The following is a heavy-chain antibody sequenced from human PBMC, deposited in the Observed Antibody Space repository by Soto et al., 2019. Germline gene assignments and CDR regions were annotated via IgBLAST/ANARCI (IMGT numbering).Heavy chain of an antibody. CDR1: GYTLTELS. D-gene: IGHD3-22*01. V-gene: IGHV1-24*01. Sequence: QVQLVQSGAEVKKPGASVKVSCKVSGYTLTELSMHWVRQAPGKGLEWMGGFDPEDGETIYAQKFQGRVTMTEDTSTDTAYMELSSLRSEDTAVYYCATPRYYYDSSGYYSPLPFDYWGQGTLVTVSS. CDR2: FDPEDGET. CDR3: ATPRYYYDSSGYYSPLPFDY. J-gene: IGHJ4*02.